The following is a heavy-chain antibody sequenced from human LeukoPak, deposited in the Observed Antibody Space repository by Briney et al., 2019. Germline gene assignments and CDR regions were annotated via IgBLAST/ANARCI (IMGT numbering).Heavy chain of an antibody. V-gene: IGHV3-7*01. J-gene: IGHJ4*02. D-gene: IGHD7-27*01. CDR2: IKQDGTEK. Sequence: GGSLRLSCAASGFTFSNYWMTWVRQAPGKGLVWVANIKQDGTEKYYVDSVKGRFTISKDNTKNSLYLQMNSLRAEDTAVYYCARPAGWGSLDYWGQGTLVTVSS. CDR3: ARPAGWGSLDY. CDR1: GFTFSNYW.